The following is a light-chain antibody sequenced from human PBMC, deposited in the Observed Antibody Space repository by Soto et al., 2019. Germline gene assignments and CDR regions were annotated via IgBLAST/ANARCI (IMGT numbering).Light chain of an antibody. Sequence: DIQMTQSPSSLSVSVGDRVTITCRASQGISNDLAWYQQKPGKVPKLLIYAASTLQSGVPSRFSGSGSGTDFTLTISSLQAEDVATYYCQKYNNVPLTFGGGTKVEIK. J-gene: IGKJ4*01. CDR3: QKYNNVPLT. V-gene: IGKV1-27*01. CDR2: AAS. CDR1: QGISND.